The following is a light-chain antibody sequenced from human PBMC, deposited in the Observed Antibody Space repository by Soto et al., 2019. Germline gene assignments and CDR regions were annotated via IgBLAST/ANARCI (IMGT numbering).Light chain of an antibody. CDR2: AAS. CDR3: QQSYSSPHT. Sequence: DIQMTQSPSSLSASVGDRVTITCRASQSISNYLNWYQQKPGKAPKVLISAASNLQSGVPSRVSGSGSGTDFTPTISSLQPEDVAAYYCQQSYSSPHTFGRGNKLEIK. J-gene: IGKJ2*01. V-gene: IGKV1-39*01. CDR1: QSISNY.